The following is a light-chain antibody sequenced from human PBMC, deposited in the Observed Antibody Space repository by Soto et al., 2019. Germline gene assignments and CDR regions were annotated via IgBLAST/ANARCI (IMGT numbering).Light chain of an antibody. V-gene: IGLV2-14*01. CDR3: CSYTSSSPYV. CDR2: QVS. J-gene: IGLJ1*01. Sequence: QSVLTQPASVSGSPGQSNTISCTGTSSDLGVYNFVSWYQHHPGKAPKLMIYQVSNRPSGVSNRFSGSKSGNTASLTISGLQAEDEADYYCCSYTSSSPYVFGTGTKLTVL. CDR1: SSDLGVYNF.